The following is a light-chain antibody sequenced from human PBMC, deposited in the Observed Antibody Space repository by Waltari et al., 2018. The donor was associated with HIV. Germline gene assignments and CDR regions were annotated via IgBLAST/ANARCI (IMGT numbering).Light chain of an antibody. CDR1: SSDVGGYNY. CDR3: ASYAGSTNV. Sequence: QSALTPPPSASGSPGQSVTISCTGTSSDVGGYNYVSWYQLHPGKAPKLMIYEVSKRPSGVPVRCSGSKSGNPASLTGAGLQSEDEADYFCASYAGSTNVFGTGTKVTVL. CDR2: EVS. V-gene: IGLV2-8*01. J-gene: IGLJ1*01.